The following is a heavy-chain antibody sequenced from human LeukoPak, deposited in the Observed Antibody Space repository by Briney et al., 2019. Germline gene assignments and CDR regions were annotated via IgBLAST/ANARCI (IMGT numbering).Heavy chain of an antibody. CDR1: GYTFTSYG. D-gene: IGHD5-18*01. Sequence: ASVKVSCKASGYTFTSYGISWVRQAPGQGLEWRGWMSAYNGNTNYAQKFQGRVTMTRDTSISTAYMELSRLRSDDTAVYYCARSRARIQLWPNGNWFDPWGQGTLVTVSS. CDR3: ARSRARIQLWPNGNWFDP. CDR2: MSAYNGNT. J-gene: IGHJ5*02. V-gene: IGHV1-18*01.